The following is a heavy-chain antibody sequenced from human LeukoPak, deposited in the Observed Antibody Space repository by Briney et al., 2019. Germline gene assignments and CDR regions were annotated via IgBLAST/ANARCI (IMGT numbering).Heavy chain of an antibody. CDR3: ARVSRDFEPENAFDI. V-gene: IGHV4-30-4*01. D-gene: IGHD1-14*01. J-gene: IGHJ3*02. Sequence: SETLSLTCTVSGASFSGGDYYWTWIAQPPGKGLGWIGYIYYSGSTYYHPSLKSRVTISVDTSKNQFSLKLSSVTAADTAVYYCARVSRDFEPENAFDIWGQGTMVTVSS. CDR1: GASFSGGDYY. CDR2: IYYSGST.